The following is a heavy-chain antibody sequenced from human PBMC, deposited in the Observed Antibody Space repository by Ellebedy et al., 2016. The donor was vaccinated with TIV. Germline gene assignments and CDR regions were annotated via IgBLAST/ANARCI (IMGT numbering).Heavy chain of an antibody. Sequence: MPSETLSLTCTVYGGSFSDYYWSWIRQPPGKGLEFIGEINHSGSTNYNPSLKSRVTISVDTSKNQFSLKLNSVTAADTAVYYCARDLAGGSGRFDPWGQGTLVTVSS. CDR1: GGSFSDYY. V-gene: IGHV4-34*01. CDR3: ARDLAGGSGRFDP. CDR2: INHSGST. J-gene: IGHJ5*02. D-gene: IGHD3-10*01.